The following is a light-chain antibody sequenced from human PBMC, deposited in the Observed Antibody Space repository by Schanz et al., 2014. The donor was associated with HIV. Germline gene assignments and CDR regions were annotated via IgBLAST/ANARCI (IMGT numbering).Light chain of an antibody. CDR2: SNN. CDR1: SSNVGSNA. V-gene: IGLV1-44*01. J-gene: IGLJ2*01. CDR3: QSYDSSLSGVV. Sequence: QSVLTQPPSASETPGQRVTISCSGSSSNVGSNAVNWYHHLPGAAPKLLIYSNNQRPSGVPDRFSGSKSGTSASLAISGLQSEDEADYYCQSYDSSLSGVVFGGGTKLTVL.